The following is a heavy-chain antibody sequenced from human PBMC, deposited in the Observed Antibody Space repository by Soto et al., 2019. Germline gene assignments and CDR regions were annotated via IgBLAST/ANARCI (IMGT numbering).Heavy chain of an antibody. CDR2: IYYSGST. J-gene: IGHJ4*02. D-gene: IGHD3-22*01. Sequence: PSETLSLTCTVSGGSISSSSYYWGWIRQPPGKGLEWIGSIYYSGSTYYNPSLKSRVTISVDTSKNQFSLKLSSVTAADTAVYYCASNSYYYDSSGYYFYFDYWGQGTLVTVSS. V-gene: IGHV4-39*01. CDR1: GGSISSSSYY. CDR3: ASNSYYYDSSGYYFYFDY.